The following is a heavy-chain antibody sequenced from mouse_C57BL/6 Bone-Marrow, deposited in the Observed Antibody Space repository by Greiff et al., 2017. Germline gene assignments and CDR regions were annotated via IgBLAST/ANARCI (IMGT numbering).Heavy chain of an antibody. CDR3: ARQIVYYYGSSYFDY. Sequence: EVMLVESGGDLVKPGGSLKLSCAASGFTFSSYVMSWVRQTPDKRLEWVATISSGGSYTYYPDSVKGRFTISRDNAKNTLYLQMSSLKSEDTAMYYCARQIVYYYGSSYFDYWGQGTTLTVSS. D-gene: IGHD1-1*01. V-gene: IGHV5-6*02. CDR2: ISSGGSYT. J-gene: IGHJ2*01. CDR1: GFTFSSYV.